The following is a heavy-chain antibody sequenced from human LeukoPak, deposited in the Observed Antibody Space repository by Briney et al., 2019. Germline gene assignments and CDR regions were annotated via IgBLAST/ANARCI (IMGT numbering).Heavy chain of an antibody. V-gene: IGHV4-59*08. CDR1: GGSISSYY. D-gene: IGHD6-13*01. CDR2: IYYSGST. Sequence: SETLSLTCTVSGGSISSYYWSWIRQLPGKGLEWIGYIYYSGSTNYNPSLKSRVTISVDTSKNQFSLKLSSVTAADTAVYYCARSESSSGEFDYWGQGTLVTVSS. J-gene: IGHJ4*02. CDR3: ARSESSSGEFDY.